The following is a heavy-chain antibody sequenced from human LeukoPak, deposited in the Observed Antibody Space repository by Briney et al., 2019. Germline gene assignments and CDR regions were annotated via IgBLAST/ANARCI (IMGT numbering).Heavy chain of an antibody. CDR3: ARAPITIFEEPKDSMDV. Sequence: ASVKVSCKASGYTFTDYYTHWVRQAPGQGLEWMGWMNPKSGGTKYQGRVTMTRDTSLSTAYMELRRLRSDDTAVYYCARAPITIFEEPKDSMDVWGKGTTVTVSS. CDR1: GYTFTDYY. D-gene: IGHD3-3*01. V-gene: IGHV1-2*02. CDR2: MNPKSGGT. J-gene: IGHJ6*03.